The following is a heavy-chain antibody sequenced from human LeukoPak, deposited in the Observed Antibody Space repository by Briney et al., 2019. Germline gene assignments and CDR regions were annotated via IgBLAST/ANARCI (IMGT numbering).Heavy chain of an antibody. J-gene: IGHJ6*03. Sequence: ASVKVSCKASGYTFTGYYMHWVRQAPGQGLEWMGWINPNSGGTNYAQKFQGRVTMTRDTSISTAYMELSRLRSDDTAVYYCARALYDSSGYTHYYYYYMDVWGKGTTVTVSS. V-gene: IGHV1-2*02. CDR1: GYTFTGYY. CDR3: ARALYDSSGYTHYYYYYMDV. D-gene: IGHD3-22*01. CDR2: INPNSGGT.